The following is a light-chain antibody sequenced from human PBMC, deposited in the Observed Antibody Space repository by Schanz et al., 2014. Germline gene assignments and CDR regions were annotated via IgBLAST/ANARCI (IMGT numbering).Light chain of an antibody. Sequence: QSALTQPASVSGSPGQSITISCTGTSSDVGGYDYVSWYQQHPGKVPKLMIYDVSNRSSGVSHRFSGSKSGNTASLTISGLQAEDEADYYCSSYTSSGNSLLFGGGTKLTVL. CDR2: DVS. J-gene: IGLJ3*02. CDR1: SSDVGGYDY. CDR3: SSYTSSGNSLL. V-gene: IGLV2-14*01.